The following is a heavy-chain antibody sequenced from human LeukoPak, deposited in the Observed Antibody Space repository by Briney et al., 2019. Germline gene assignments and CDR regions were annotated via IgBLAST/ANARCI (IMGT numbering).Heavy chain of an antibody. D-gene: IGHD3-3*01. CDR3: ARSRYYITISTLYYFDY. J-gene: IGHJ4*02. CDR2: FYYSGST. Sequence: SETLSLTCTVSGGSISSYYWSWIRQPPGKGLEWIGCFYYSGSTNYNPSLKSRVTISVDTFKNQFSLKLSSVTAADTAVYYCARSRYYITISTLYYFDYWGQGTLVTVSS. V-gene: IGHV4-59*01. CDR1: GGSISSYY.